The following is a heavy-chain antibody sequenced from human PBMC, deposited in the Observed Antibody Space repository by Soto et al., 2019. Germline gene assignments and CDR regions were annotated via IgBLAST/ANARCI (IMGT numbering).Heavy chain of an antibody. V-gene: IGHV4-59*01. Sequence: PSETLSLTSTVSGDSINNYYWTWIRQPPGKGLEWIGYIYDSGSTSFNPSLKSRLTISVDTSKNQFSLKLKSVTAADTAVYYCARGTKYYYQGMDVWGQGTTVTVSS. J-gene: IGHJ6*02. CDR2: IYDSGST. CDR1: GDSINNYY. CDR3: ARGTKYYYQGMDV.